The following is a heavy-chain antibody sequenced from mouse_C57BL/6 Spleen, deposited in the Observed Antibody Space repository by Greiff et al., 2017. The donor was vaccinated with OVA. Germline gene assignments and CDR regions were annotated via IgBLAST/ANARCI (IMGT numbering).Heavy chain of an antibody. Sequence: DVQLQESGTVLARPGASVKMSCKTSGYTFTSYWMHWVKQRPGQGLEWIGAIYPGNSDTSYNQKFKGKAKLTAVTSASTAYMELSSLTNEDSAVYYCTRPYYDYAFDVWGTGTTVTVSS. D-gene: IGHD2-4*01. CDR3: TRPYYDYAFDV. CDR1: GYTFTSYW. J-gene: IGHJ1*03. CDR2: IYPGNSDT. V-gene: IGHV1-5*01.